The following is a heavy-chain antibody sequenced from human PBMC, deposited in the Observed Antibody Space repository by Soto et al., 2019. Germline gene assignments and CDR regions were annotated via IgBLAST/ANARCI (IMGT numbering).Heavy chain of an antibody. D-gene: IGHD5-18*01. CDR1: GGSISSYY. Sequence: PSETLSLTCTVSGGSISSYYWSWIRQPPGKGLEWIGYIYYSGSTNYNPSLKSRVTISVDTSKNQFSLKLSSVTAADTAVYYCARDRGYSYGTETFFDYWGQGTLVTVSS. CDR2: IYYSGST. V-gene: IGHV4-59*01. CDR3: ARDRGYSYGTETFFDY. J-gene: IGHJ4*02.